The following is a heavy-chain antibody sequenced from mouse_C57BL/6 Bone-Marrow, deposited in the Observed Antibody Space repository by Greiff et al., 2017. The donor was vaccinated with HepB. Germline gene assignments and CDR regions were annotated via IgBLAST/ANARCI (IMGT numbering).Heavy chain of an antibody. J-gene: IGHJ4*01. Sequence: QVQLQQSGPELVKPGASVKISCKASGYAFSSSWMNWVKQRPGKGLEWIGRIYPGDGDTNYNGKFKGKATLTADKSSSTAYMQLSSLTSEYSAVYFCARLRAMDYWGQGTSVTVSS. CDR1: GYAFSSSW. D-gene: IGHD1-1*01. CDR2: IYPGDGDT. CDR3: ARLRAMDY. V-gene: IGHV1-82*01.